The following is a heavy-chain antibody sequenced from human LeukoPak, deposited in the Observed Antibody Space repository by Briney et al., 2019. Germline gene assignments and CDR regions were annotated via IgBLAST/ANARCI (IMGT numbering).Heavy chain of an antibody. CDR2: INHSGST. CDR3: ARGRILSIAVAGHFDY. Sequence: SETLSLTCAVYGGSFSGYYWSWIRQPPGKGLEWIGEINHSGSTNYNPSLKSRVTISVDTSKNQFSLKLSSVTAADTAVYYCARGRILSIAVAGHFDYWGQGTLVTVSS. CDR1: GGSFSGYY. J-gene: IGHJ4*02. V-gene: IGHV4-34*01. D-gene: IGHD6-19*01.